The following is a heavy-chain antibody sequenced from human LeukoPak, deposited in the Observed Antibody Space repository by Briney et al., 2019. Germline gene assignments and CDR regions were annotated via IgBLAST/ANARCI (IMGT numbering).Heavy chain of an antibody. Sequence: PGWSLRLSCAASGFTVSDHYMTWVRQAPGKGLEWVSSIYNTGATHYAESVKGRFTISRDNSKNTLFLQMNSLRAEDMAVYYCARIEWERLGRAFDIWGQGTMVTVSS. J-gene: IGHJ3*02. CDR1: GFTVSDHY. CDR3: ARIEWERLGRAFDI. D-gene: IGHD1-26*01. CDR2: IYNTGAT. V-gene: IGHV3-53*01.